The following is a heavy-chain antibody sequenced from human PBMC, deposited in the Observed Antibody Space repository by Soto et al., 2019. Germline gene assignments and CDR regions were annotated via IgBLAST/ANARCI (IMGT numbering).Heavy chain of an antibody. J-gene: IGHJ6*02. CDR2: IYPGDSDT. D-gene: IGHD3-22*01. Sequence: EVQLLESGGGLVQPGGSLRLSCAASGFTFSNYAMSWVRQAPGKGLEWMGIIYPGDSDTRYSPSFQGQVTISADKSISTAYLQWSSLKASDTAMYYCARTYDSSGYYGYYYYGMDVWGQGTTVTVSS. CDR1: GFTFSNYA. CDR3: ARTYDSSGYYGYYYYGMDV. V-gene: IGHV5-51*01.